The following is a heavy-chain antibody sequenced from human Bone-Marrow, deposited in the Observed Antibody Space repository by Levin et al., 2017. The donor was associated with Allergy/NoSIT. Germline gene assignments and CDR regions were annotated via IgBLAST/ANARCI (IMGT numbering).Heavy chain of an antibody. D-gene: IGHD3-10*01. CDR3: ARDGYRGSGEILGNNYFDY. J-gene: IGHJ4*02. V-gene: IGHV3-21*01. CDR1: GFTFSGYT. Sequence: KPGGSLRLSCAASGFTFSGYTMTWVRQAPGKGLEWVSSISSSSNYIYYADSVKGRFTISRDNAKNSLYLEMNSLRAEDTALYYCARDGYRGSGEILGNNYFDYWGQGTLVTVSS. CDR2: ISSSSNYI.